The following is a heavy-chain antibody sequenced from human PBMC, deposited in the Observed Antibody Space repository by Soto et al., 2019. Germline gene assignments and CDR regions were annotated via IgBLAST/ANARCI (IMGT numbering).Heavy chain of an antibody. Sequence: PGGSLRLSCAASGFVFSSYAMSWVRQAPGKGLEWVSSIGASGGSAYYADSVKGRFTISRDNSKNTLYLQMNSLRAEDTAVYYCSRDDSDWFFIWGRGTLVTVSS. CDR2: IGASGGSA. D-gene: IGHD3-9*01. V-gene: IGHV3-23*01. CDR3: SRDDSDWFFI. CDR1: GFVFSSYA. J-gene: IGHJ4*02.